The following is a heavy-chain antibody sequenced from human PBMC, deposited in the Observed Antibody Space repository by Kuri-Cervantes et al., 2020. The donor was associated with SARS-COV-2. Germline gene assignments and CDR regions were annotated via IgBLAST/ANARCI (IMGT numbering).Heavy chain of an antibody. V-gene: IGHV4-34*01. J-gene: IGHJ4*02. D-gene: IGHD3-16*01. Sequence: SQTLSLTCAVYGGSFSAYYWSWIRQPPGKGLEWIGEINHSGSTNYSPSLKSRVTISVDTSKHQLSLKLSSATAADTAVDYCAGSPGGVFDCWGQGTLVTVSS. CDR2: INHSGST. CDR3: AGSPGGVFDC. CDR1: GGSFSAYY.